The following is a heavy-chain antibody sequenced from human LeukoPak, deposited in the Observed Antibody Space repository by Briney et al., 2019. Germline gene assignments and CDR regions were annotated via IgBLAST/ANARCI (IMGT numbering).Heavy chain of an antibody. D-gene: IGHD3-10*01. Sequence: GGSLRLSCAASGFTFSSYGMHWVRQAPGKGLEWVAVISYDGSNKYYADSVKGRFTISRDNSKNTLYLQMNSLRAEDTAVYYCARDMGRGGFDYWGQGTLVTVSS. J-gene: IGHJ4*02. V-gene: IGHV3-30*03. CDR2: ISYDGSNK. CDR1: GFTFSSYG. CDR3: ARDMGRGGFDY.